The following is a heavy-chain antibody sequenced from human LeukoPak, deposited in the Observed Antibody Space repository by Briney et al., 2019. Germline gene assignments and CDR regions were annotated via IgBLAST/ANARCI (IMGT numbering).Heavy chain of an antibody. CDR3: ARNYDSSGYSWFDP. V-gene: IGHV3-23*01. CDR2: ISGSGGST. J-gene: IGHJ5*02. Sequence: GGSLRLSCAASGFTFTSYDMSWVRQAPGKGLEWVSAISGSGGSTYYADSVKGRFTISRDNSKDTLYLQMDGLRAEDTALYYCARNYDSSGYSWFDPWGQGTLVTVSS. D-gene: IGHD3-22*01. CDR1: GFTFTSYD.